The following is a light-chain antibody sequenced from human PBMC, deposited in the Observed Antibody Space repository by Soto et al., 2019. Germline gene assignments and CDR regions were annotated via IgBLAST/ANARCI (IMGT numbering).Light chain of an antibody. V-gene: IGKV3-11*01. Sequence: EIVLTQSPATLSLSPGERATLSCRASQSVSRYLAWYQQKPGQAPRLLIYDASNRATGIPARFSGSGSGTDFTLTISSLEPEDFAVYYCQHRTTPFTFVGGTKVQIK. CDR1: QSVSRY. CDR2: DAS. CDR3: QHRTTPFT. J-gene: IGKJ4*01.